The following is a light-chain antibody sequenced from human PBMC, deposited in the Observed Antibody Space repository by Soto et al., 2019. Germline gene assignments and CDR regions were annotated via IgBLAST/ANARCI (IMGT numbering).Light chain of an antibody. CDR2: AAF. J-gene: IGKJ1*01. V-gene: IGKV1-39*01. CDR1: QTISSY. CDR3: QQTYSTPVT. Sequence: DIQMTQSPSSLSASVGDRVTITCRASQTISSYLNWNQQKPGKAPNLLIYAAFTLQSGVPSRFSGSGSGTDFTLTISSLQPEDFATYYCQQTYSTPVTFGQGTKVEIK.